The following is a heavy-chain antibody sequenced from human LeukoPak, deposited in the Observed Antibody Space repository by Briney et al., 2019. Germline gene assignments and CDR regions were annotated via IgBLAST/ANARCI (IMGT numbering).Heavy chain of an antibody. CDR2: INNDGSTT. CDR1: GYTFTSYW. CDR3: ARTYSSFDY. D-gene: IGHD6-19*01. V-gene: IGHV3-74*01. Sequence: PGGSLRLSCAASGYTFTSYWMNWVRQAPGKGLVWVSRINNDGSTTAYADSVKGRFTISRDNAKNTLYLQMNSLRAEDTAVYYCARTYSSFDYWGQGTLVTVSS. J-gene: IGHJ4*02.